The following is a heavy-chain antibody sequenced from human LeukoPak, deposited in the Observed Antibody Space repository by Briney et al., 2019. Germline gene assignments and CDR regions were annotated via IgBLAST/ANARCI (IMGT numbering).Heavy chain of an antibody. V-gene: IGHV3-48*01. Sequence: GGSLRLSCAASGFTFNSYSMNWVRQAPGKGLEWVSYISSGSSTMYYAGSVKGRFTISRDNAKNSLYLQMNSLRAEDTAVYYCARDYDFWSGYYTGVFDYWGQGTLVTVSS. J-gene: IGHJ4*02. CDR2: ISSGSSTM. CDR3: ARDYDFWSGYYTGVFDY. CDR1: GFTFNSYS. D-gene: IGHD3-3*01.